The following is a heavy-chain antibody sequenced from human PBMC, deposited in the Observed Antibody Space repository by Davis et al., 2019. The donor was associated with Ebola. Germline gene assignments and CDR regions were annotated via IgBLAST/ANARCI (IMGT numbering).Heavy chain of an antibody. D-gene: IGHD2-2*01. CDR2: ISYDGSNK. V-gene: IGHV3-30*04. CDR3: ARDWWVLVPAAMSDYYYYYGMDV. Sequence: PGGSLRLSCTASGFNFSSYAMHWVRQTPGKGLEWVAVISYDGSNKYYADSVKGRFTISRDNSKNTLYLQMNSLRAEDTAVYYCARDWWVLVPAAMSDYYYYYGMDVWGQGTTVTVSS. J-gene: IGHJ6*02. CDR1: GFNFSSYA.